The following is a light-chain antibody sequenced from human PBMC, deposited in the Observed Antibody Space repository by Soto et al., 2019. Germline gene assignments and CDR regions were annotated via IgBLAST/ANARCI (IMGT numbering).Light chain of an antibody. Sequence: QSVLTQPPSASGTPGQRVTISCSGSSSNTGSNYVYWYQQLPGTAPKLLIYRNNQRPSGVPDRFAGSKSGTSASLAISGLRSEDEADDYCAAWDDSLSGVVFGGGTKLAVL. CDR1: SSNTGSNY. V-gene: IGLV1-47*01. J-gene: IGLJ2*01. CDR2: RNN. CDR3: AAWDDSLSGVV.